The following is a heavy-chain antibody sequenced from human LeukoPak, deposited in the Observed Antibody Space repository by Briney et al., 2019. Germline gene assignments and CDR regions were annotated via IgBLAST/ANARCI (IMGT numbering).Heavy chain of an antibody. D-gene: IGHD2-15*01. CDR1: GGSISSYY. CDR2: IYTSGST. CDR3: ARGGPFVSGGAFDI. J-gene: IGHJ3*02. V-gene: IGHV4-4*07. Sequence: PSETLSLTCTVSGGSISSYYWSWIRQPAGKGLEWIGRIYTSGSTNYNPSLKSRVTMSVDTSKNQFSLKLSSVTAADTAVYYCARGGPFVSGGAFDIWGQGTMVTVSS.